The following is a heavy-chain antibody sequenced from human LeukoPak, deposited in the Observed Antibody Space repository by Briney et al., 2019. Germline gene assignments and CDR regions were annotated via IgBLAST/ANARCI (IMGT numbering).Heavy chain of an antibody. CDR2: ISGSGGST. D-gene: IGHD3-10*01. CDR1: GFTFSSYA. Sequence: GGSLRLSCAASGFTFSSYAMSWVRQAPGKGLEWVSAISGSGGSTYYADSVKGRFTISRDNSKNTLYLQMNSLRAEDTAVYYWAKLRWFVLKHLFDYWGQGPLVTVSS. J-gene: IGHJ4*02. CDR3: AKLRWFVLKHLFDY. V-gene: IGHV3-23*01.